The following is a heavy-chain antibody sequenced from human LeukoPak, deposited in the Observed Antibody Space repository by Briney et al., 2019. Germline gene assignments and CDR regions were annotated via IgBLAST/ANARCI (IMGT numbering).Heavy chain of an antibody. Sequence: GGSLRLSCAASGFTFSSYWMSWVRQAPGKGLEWVANIKQDGSEKYYVDSVKGRFTISRDNAKNSLYLQMNSLRAEDTAVYYCARGSSGSYYNYMDVWGKGTTVTVSS. J-gene: IGHJ6*03. D-gene: IGHD3-10*01. V-gene: IGHV3-7*01. CDR1: GFTFSSYW. CDR3: ARGSSGSYYNYMDV. CDR2: IKQDGSEK.